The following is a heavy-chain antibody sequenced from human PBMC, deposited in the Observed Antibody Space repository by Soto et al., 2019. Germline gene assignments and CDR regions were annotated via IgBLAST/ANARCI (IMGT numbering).Heavy chain of an antibody. CDR2: ISSSGSTI. CDR1: GFTFSDYY. Sequence: GGSLRLSCAASGFTFSDYYMSWIRQAPGKGLEWVSYISSSGSTIYYADSVKGRFTISRDNAKNSLYLQMNSLRAEDTAVYHCAKESLGRHFDFDYWGQGTLVTVSS. V-gene: IGHV3-11*01. CDR3: AKESLGRHFDFDY. D-gene: IGHD3-10*01. J-gene: IGHJ4*02.